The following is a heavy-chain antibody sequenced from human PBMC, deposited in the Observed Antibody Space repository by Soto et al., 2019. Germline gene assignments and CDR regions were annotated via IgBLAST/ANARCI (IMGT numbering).Heavy chain of an antibody. CDR3: ARVGTYYYDSSGYYSPGLFDY. CDR2: IYYSGST. V-gene: IGHV4-30-4*01. D-gene: IGHD3-22*01. CDR1: GGSISSGDYY. J-gene: IGHJ4*02. Sequence: TLSLTCTVSGGSISSGDYYWSWIRQPPGKGLEWIGYIYYSGSTYYNPSLKSRVTISVDTSKNQFSLKLSSVTAADTAVYYCARVGTYYYDSSGYYSPGLFDYWGQGTLVTVSS.